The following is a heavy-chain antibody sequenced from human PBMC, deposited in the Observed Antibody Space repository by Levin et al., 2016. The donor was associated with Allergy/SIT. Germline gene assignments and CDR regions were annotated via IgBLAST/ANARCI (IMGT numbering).Heavy chain of an antibody. CDR3: TRVWFGELLWRMAADY. Sequence: WIRQPPGKGLEWVGFIGRKADGGATEYAASVKGRITISRDESKNIAYLQINSLKTEDTAVYYCTRVWFGELLWRMAADYWGQGTLVTVSS. D-gene: IGHD3-10*01. V-gene: IGHV3-49*02. J-gene: IGHJ4*02. CDR2: IGRKADGGAT.